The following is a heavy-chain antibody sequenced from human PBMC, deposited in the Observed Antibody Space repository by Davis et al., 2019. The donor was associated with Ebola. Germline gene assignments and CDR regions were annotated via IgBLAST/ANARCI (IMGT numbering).Heavy chain of an antibody. V-gene: IGHV3-21*01. CDR2: ISSSSSYI. Sequence: GGSLRLSCAASGFTFSSYSMNWVRQAPGKGLEWVSSISSSSSYIYYADSEEGRFTISRDNAKNSLYLQMNSLRAEDTAVYYCARDEVYSYSYYYYGMDVWGKGTTVTVSS. J-gene: IGHJ6*04. D-gene: IGHD5-18*01. CDR1: GFTFSSYS. CDR3: ARDEVYSYSYYYYGMDV.